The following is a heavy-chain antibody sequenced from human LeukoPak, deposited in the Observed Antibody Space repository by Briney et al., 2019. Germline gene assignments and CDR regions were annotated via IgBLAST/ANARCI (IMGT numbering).Heavy chain of an antibody. J-gene: IGHJ4*02. CDR2: ISAYNGNT. V-gene: IGHV1-18*04. D-gene: IGHD6-19*01. Sequence: ASVKVSCKASGYTFTYYYIHWMRQAPGQGLEWMGWISAYNGNTNYAQKLQGRVTMTTDTSTSTAYMELRSLRSDDTAVYYCARVPIGAVAGLDYWGQGTLVTVSS. CDR1: GYTFTYYY. CDR3: ARVPIGAVAGLDY.